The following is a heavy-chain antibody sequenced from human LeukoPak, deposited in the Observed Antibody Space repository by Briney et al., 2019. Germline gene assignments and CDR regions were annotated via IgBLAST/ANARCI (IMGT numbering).Heavy chain of an antibody. J-gene: IGHJ4*02. V-gene: IGHV3-21*01. CDR3: ARDFNTAAAGTLYDY. CDR1: GFTFSSYW. D-gene: IGHD6-13*01. Sequence: GGSLRLSCAASGFTFSSYWMSWVRQAPGKGLEWVSSISSSSSYIYYADSVKGRFTISRDNAKNSLYLQMNSLRAEDTAVYYCARDFNTAAAGTLYDYWGQGTLVTVSS. CDR2: ISSSSSYI.